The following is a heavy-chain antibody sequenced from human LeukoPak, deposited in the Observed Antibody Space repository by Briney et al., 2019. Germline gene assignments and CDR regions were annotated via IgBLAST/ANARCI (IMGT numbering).Heavy chain of an antibody. D-gene: IGHD3-10*01. CDR1: GGSISSGDYY. V-gene: IGHV4-30-4*01. CDR2: IYYSGST. J-gene: IGHJ4*02. CDR3: AQHGSGPFFDS. Sequence: PSQTLSLTCTVSGGSISSGDYYWSWIRQPPGKGLEWIGYIYYSGSTYYNPSLKSRVTISVDKSKSELSLNLNSVTAADTAVYYCAQHGSGPFFDSWGQGTLVTVSS.